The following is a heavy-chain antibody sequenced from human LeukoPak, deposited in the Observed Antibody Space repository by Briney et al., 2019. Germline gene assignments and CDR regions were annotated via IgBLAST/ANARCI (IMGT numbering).Heavy chain of an antibody. CDR2: IKQDGSEK. J-gene: IGHJ3*02. CDR3: ARRGNDMDI. CDR1: GFTFSTYW. Sequence: PGGSLRLSCAASGFTFSTYWMTWVRQAPGKGLEWVANIKQDGSEKYYVDSLKGRFTISRDNAKNSLYLQMNSLRDEDAAVYYCARRGNDMDIWGQGTMVTVSS. D-gene: IGHD3-22*01. V-gene: IGHV3-7*04.